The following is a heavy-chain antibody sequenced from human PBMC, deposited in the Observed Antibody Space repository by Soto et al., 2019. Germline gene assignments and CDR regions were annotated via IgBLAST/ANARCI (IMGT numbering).Heavy chain of an antibody. CDR2: ISGRGGST. CDR1: GFAFRNYG. D-gene: IGHD3-9*01. CDR3: AKDTFDVPPGFDY. J-gene: IGHJ4*02. V-gene: IGHV3-23*01. Sequence: EVQILGSGGGLVHPGGSLRLSCAASGFAFRNYGMSWVRQAPGKGLKWVSTISGRGGSTYYADSVKGRFTISRDNSKNTLYLQMNSLRAEDTAIYYCAKDTFDVPPGFDYWGQGTLVTVSS.